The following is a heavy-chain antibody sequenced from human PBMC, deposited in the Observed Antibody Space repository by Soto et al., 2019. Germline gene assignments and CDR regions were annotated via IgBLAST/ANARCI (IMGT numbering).Heavy chain of an antibody. D-gene: IGHD2-2*01. V-gene: IGHV4-59*01. CDR2: IYNSGST. CDR3: ARDSRNSWFFL. CDR1: GGSISSYY. J-gene: IGHJ4*02. Sequence: SETLSLTCTVSGGSISSYYWSWIRQPPGKGLEWIGTIYNSGSTNYNPSLESRVTISVDTSKNQFSLKLTSVTAADTAVYYCARDSRNSWFFLWGRGTLVTSPQ.